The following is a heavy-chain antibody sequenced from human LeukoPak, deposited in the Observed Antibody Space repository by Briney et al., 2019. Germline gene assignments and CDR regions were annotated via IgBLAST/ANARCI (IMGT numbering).Heavy chain of an antibody. Sequence: GGSLRLSCAASGFTFSSYAMSWVRQAPGKGLEWVSGISGSGGSTYYADSVKGRFTISRDNSKNTVFLQMNSLRAEDTAVYYCAKDLWREVVAAFDYWGQGTLVTVSS. J-gene: IGHJ4*02. D-gene: IGHD2-15*01. CDR2: ISGSGGST. CDR3: AKDLWREVVAAFDY. V-gene: IGHV3-23*01. CDR1: GFTFSSYA.